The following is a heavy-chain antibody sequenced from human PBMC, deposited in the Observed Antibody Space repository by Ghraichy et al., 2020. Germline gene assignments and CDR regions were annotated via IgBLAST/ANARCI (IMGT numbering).Heavy chain of an antibody. V-gene: IGHV3-30-3*01. Sequence: LSLTCAASGFRISTYAMHWVRQAPGKGLEWVAVISFDGSSKYNADAVKGRFTISRDSSKNTLYLQMNSLRTDDTAVYYCARDGPQAVANTRGDAFDIWGQGTMITVSS. CDR2: ISFDGSSK. D-gene: IGHD6-19*01. J-gene: IGHJ3*02. CDR1: GFRISTYA. CDR3: ARDGPQAVANTRGDAFDI.